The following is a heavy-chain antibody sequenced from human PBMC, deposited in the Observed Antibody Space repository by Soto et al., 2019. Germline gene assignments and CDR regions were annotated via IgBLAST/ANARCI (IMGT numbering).Heavy chain of an antibody. Sequence: SETLSLTCTVSGGSISSSSYNWGWIRQPPGKGLEWIGSIYYSGSTYYNPSLKSRVTISVDTSKNQFSLKLSSVTAADTAVYYCARRLYYDSSGFEGGGMDVWGQGTTVTVS. D-gene: IGHD3-22*01. J-gene: IGHJ6*02. CDR2: IYYSGST. V-gene: IGHV4-39*01. CDR3: ARRLYYDSSGFEGGGMDV. CDR1: GGSISSSSYN.